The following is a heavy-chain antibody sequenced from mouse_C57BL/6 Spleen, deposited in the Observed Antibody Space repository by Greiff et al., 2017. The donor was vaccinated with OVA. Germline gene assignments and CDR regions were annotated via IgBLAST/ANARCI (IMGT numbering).Heavy chain of an antibody. Sequence: EVQRVESGGGLVQPGGSLSLSCAASGFTFTDYYMSWVRQPPGKALEWLGFIRNKANGYTTEYSASVKGRFTISRDNSQSILYLQMNALRAEDSATYYCARTTTVVAFDYWGQGTTLTVSS. CDR2: IRNKANGYTT. CDR1: GFTFTDYY. D-gene: IGHD1-1*01. CDR3: ARTTTVVAFDY. J-gene: IGHJ2*01. V-gene: IGHV7-3*01.